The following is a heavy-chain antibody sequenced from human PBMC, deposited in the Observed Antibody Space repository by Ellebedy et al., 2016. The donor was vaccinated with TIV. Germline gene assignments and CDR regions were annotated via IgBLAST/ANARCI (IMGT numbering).Heavy chain of an antibody. CDR1: GYTFTGYY. V-gene: IGHV1-2*04. Sequence: ASVKVSXKASGYTFTGYYMHWVRQAPGQGLEWMGWINPNSGGTNYAQKFQGWVTMTRDTSISTAYMELSRLRSDDTAVYYCARELIGRYYYGMDVWGQGTTVTVSS. D-gene: IGHD3-22*01. CDR3: ARELIGRYYYGMDV. J-gene: IGHJ6*02. CDR2: INPNSGGT.